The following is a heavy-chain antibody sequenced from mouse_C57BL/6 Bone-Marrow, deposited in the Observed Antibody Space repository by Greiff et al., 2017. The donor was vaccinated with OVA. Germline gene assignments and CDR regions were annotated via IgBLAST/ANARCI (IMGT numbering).Heavy chain of an antibody. CDR2: IDPSDSYT. CDR3: AREEGYSSGYWFAY. V-gene: IGHV1-69*01. D-gene: IGHD3-2*02. J-gene: IGHJ3*01. CDR1: GYTFTSYW. Sequence: QVQLQQPGAELVMPGASVKLSCKASGYTFTSYWMHWVKQRPGQGLEWIGEIDPSDSYTNYNQKFKGKSTLTVDKSSSTAYIQLSSLTSEDSAVYYCAREEGYSSGYWFAYWGQGTLVTVSA.